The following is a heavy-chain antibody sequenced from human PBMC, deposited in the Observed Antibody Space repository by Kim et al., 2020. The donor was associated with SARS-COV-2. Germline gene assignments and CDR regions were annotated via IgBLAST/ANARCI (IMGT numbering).Heavy chain of an antibody. CDR1: GFTLRVHG. D-gene: IGHD6-19*01. CDR2: SPYEGRNE. V-gene: IGHV3-33*05. Sequence: GGSLRLSCATSGFTLRVHGIHWVRQAPGRGLEWVAVSPYEGRNEKYADSVKGRFTISRDTSKNRLYLQMSSLRVEDTAVYYCARDGGSGWSPSYYFDHWG. CDR3: ARDGGSGWSPSYYFDH. J-gene: IGHJ4*01.